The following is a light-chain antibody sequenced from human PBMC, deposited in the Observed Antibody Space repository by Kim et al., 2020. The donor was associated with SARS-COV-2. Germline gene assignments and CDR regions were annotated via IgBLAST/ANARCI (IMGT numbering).Light chain of an antibody. V-gene: IGKV1-33*01. CDR1: KYIRNY. CDR3: QQYDELPFT. J-gene: IGKJ3*01. Sequence: ETVGERASITCRASKYIRNYVNWYQQRPGEAPKLLIYDASSLETGVPSGFSGSGSGTEFTFTISSLQPEHVATYYCQQYDELPFTFGPGTKVDIK. CDR2: DAS.